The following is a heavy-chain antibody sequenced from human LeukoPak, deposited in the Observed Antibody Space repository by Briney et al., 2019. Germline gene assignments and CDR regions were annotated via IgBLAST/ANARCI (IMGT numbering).Heavy chain of an antibody. J-gene: IGHJ6*02. V-gene: IGHV5-51*01. CDR1: GDSFTSYW. Sequence: GESLKISCKGSGDSFTSYWIGWVRQMPGKGLEWMGIIYPGDSDTRYSPSFQGQVTISADKSISTAYLQWRGLKASDTAMYYCARHGAPYSSTWNYSYYGRDVWGQGTTVTVSS. D-gene: IGHD6-13*01. CDR2: IYPGDSDT. CDR3: ARHGAPYSSTWNYSYYGRDV.